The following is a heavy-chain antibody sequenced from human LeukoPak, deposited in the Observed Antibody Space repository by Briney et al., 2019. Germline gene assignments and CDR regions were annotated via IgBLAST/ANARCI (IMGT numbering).Heavy chain of an antibody. V-gene: IGHV4-39*07. CDR1: VGSISSSSYY. J-gene: IGHJ4*02. CDR2: IYYSGST. Sequence: SETLSLTCIVSVGSISSSSYYWGWFPQPPGKGLGWIGRIYYSGSTYYNPSLKSRVTISVHTSKNQFSLKLSSVTAADTAVYYCATLGGTYDYDSSGYYYEYYFDYWGQGTLVTVSS. D-gene: IGHD3-22*01. CDR3: ATLGGTYDYDSSGYYYEYYFDY.